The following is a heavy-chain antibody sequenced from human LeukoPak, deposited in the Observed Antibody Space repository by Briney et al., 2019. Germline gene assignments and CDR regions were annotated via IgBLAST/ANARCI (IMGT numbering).Heavy chain of an antibody. D-gene: IGHD2-21*02. Sequence: ASVKVSCKASGGTFSSYAISWVRQPPGQGLEWMGGIIPIFGTANYAQKFQGRVTITADESTSTAYMELSSLRSEDTAVYYCASDRGYCGGDCPYYYYGMDVWGKGTTVTVSS. V-gene: IGHV1-69*13. CDR2: IIPIFGTA. CDR3: ASDRGYCGGDCPYYYYGMDV. CDR1: GGTFSSYA. J-gene: IGHJ6*04.